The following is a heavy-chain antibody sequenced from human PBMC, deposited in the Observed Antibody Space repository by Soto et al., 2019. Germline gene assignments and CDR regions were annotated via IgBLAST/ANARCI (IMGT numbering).Heavy chain of an antibody. J-gene: IGHJ6*02. CDR1: GGTFSSYA. V-gene: IGHV1-69*01. D-gene: IGHD2-2*01. CDR3: ARSQGSSTSLEIYYYYYYGMDV. CDR2: IIPLSGTA. Sequence: QVQLVQSGAEVKKPGSSVKVSCKASGGTFSSYAISWVRQAPGQGLEWMGGIIPLSGTANYAQKFQGRVTITADESTSTAYRELSSLRSEDTAVYYCARSQGSSTSLEIYYYYYYGMDVCGQGTTVTVSS.